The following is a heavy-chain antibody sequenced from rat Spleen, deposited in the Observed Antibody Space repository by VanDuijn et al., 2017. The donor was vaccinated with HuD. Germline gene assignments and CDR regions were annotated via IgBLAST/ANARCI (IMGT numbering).Heavy chain of an antibody. Sequence: EVQLVESGGGLVQPGRSLKLSCAASGFTFSDYYMVRVRQAPKKGLEWVASISYDGSGTYYRDSVKGRFTISRDNAKTTLYLQMDSLRSEDTATYYCARPSYGYPFAYWGQGTLVTVSS. CDR1: GFTFSDYY. J-gene: IGHJ3*01. CDR3: ARPSYGYPFAY. V-gene: IGHV5-7*01. D-gene: IGHD1-7*01. CDR2: ISYDGSGT.